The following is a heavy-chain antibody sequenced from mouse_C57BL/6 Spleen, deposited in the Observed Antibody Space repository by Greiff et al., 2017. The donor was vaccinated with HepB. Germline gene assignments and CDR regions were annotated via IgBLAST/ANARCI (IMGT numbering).Heavy chain of an antibody. CDR1: GYSFTGYY. D-gene: IGHD3-2*01. V-gene: IGHV1-31*01. Sequence: EVQLVESGPELVKPGASVKISCKASGYSFTGYYMHWVKQSHGNILDWIGYIYPYNGVSSYNQKFKGKATLTVDKSSSTAYMELRSLTSEDSAVYYCADSFGYYAMDYWGQGTSVTVSS. CDR2: IYPYNGVS. CDR3: ADSFGYYAMDY. J-gene: IGHJ4*01.